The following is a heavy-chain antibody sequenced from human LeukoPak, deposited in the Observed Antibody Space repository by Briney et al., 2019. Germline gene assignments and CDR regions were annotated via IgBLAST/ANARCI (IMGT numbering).Heavy chain of an antibody. CDR1: GYTFTGYY. D-gene: IGHD6-6*01. CDR3: ARASKQLVPFSY. V-gene: IGHV1-2*06. CDR2: INPNSGGT. J-gene: IGHJ4*02. Sequence: ASVKVSCKASGYTFTGYYMHWVRQAPGQGLEWMGRINPNSGGTNYAQKFQGRVTMTRDTSISTAYMGLSRLRSDDTAVYYCARASKQLVPFSYWGQGTLVTVSS.